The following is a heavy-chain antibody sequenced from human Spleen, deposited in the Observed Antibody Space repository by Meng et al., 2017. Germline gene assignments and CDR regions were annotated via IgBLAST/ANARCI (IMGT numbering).Heavy chain of an antibody. Sequence: GESLKISCAASGFTVSSNYMSCVRQAPGKGLVWVSRINTDGSTTSYADSVKGRFTISRDNAKNTLYLQMNSLRAEDTAVYYCAREGLYSSGRCGFFDYWGQGTLVTVSS. J-gene: IGHJ4*02. CDR1: GFTVSSNY. CDR3: AREGLYSSGRCGFFDY. V-gene: IGHV3-74*01. CDR2: INTDGSTT. D-gene: IGHD6-19*01.